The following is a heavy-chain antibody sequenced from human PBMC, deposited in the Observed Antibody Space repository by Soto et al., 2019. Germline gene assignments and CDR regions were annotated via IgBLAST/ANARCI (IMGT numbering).Heavy chain of an antibody. Sequence: VKLSWKASGYRYTSYYMHLLRQAHGQGLEWMGIINPSGGSTSYAQKFQGRVTMTRDTSTSTVYMELSSLRSEDTAVYYCAGDREYSSSAGYFDYWGQGTLVTVSS. CDR1: GYRYTSYY. J-gene: IGHJ4*02. CDR2: INPSGGST. V-gene: IGHV1-46*01. CDR3: AGDREYSSSAGYFDY. D-gene: IGHD6-6*01.